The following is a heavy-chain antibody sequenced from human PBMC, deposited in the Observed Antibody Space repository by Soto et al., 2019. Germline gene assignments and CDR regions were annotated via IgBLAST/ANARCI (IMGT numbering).Heavy chain of an antibody. CDR2: ISAYNGNT. Sequence: GASVKVSFKASGYTFTSYGISWVRQAPGQGLEWMGWISAYNGNTNYAQKLQGRVTMTTDTSTSTAYMELRSLRSDDTAVYYCAREGYYDSSGYQYGMDVWGQGTTVTVSS. CDR3: AREGYYDSSGYQYGMDV. CDR1: GYTFTSYG. V-gene: IGHV1-18*01. D-gene: IGHD3-22*01. J-gene: IGHJ6*02.